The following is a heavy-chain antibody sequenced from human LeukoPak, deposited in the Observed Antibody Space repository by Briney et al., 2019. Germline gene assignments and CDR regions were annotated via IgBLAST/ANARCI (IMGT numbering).Heavy chain of an antibody. D-gene: IGHD4-23*01. CDR3: ARGPGGMVAFDI. V-gene: IGHV4-59*01. J-gene: IGHJ3*02. CDR2: IYYSGST. CDR1: GGSISSYY. Sequence: SETLSLTCTVSGGSISSYYWSWIRQPPGKGLEWIGYIYYSGSTNYNPSLKSRVTISVDTSKNQFSLKLSSVTAADTAVYYCARGPGGMVAFDIWGQGTMVTVSS.